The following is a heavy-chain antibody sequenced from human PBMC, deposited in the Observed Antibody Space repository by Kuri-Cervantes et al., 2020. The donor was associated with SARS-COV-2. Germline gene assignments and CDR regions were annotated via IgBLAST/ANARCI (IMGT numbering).Heavy chain of an antibody. D-gene: IGHD5-24*01. CDR1: GFTFSNYA. V-gene: IGHV3-23*01. CDR3: AKRDAYSQGSYFDY. Sequence: GGSLRLSCAASGFTFSNYAMTWVRQAPGKGLEWVSTVSGSDDVTHLADSVKGRFTVSRDNSGNTLYLEMSSLRVEDTAVYYCAKRDAYSQGSYFDYWGHGTLVTVSS. J-gene: IGHJ4*01. CDR2: VSGSDDVT.